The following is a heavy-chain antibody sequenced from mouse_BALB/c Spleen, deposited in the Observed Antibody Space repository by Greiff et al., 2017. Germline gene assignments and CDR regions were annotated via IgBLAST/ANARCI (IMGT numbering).Heavy chain of an antibody. CDR3: ARLGGAY. J-gene: IGHJ3*01. CDR1: GFTFSSYA. CDR2: ISSGGSYT. V-gene: IGHV5-9-3*01. Sequence: VQVVESGGGLVKPGGSLKLSCAASGFTFSSYAMSWVRQTPEKRLEWVATISSGGSYTYYPDSVKGRFTISRDNAKNTLYLQMSSLRSEDTAMYYCARLGGAYWGQGTLVTVSA.